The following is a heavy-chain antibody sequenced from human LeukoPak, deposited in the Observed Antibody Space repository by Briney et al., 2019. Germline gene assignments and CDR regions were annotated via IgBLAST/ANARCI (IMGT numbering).Heavy chain of an antibody. CDR2: ISGSGGST. V-gene: IGHV3-23*01. D-gene: IGHD3-10*01. CDR1: GFTFSSYG. J-gene: IGHJ4*02. Sequence: GGSLRLSCAASGFTFSSYGMSWVRQAPGKGLEWVSAISGSGGSTYYADSVKGRFTISRDNSKNTLYLQMNSLRAEDTAVYYCAKELSGYYYGSGSQVLEGWGQGTLVTVSS. CDR3: AKELSGYYYGSGSQVLEG.